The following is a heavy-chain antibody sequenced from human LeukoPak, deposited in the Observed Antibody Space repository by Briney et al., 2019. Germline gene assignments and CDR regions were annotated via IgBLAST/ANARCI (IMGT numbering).Heavy chain of an antibody. Sequence: SETLSLTCTVSGGSITNNNYNWDWIRQPPGKGLEWIGDLYYSGSTHYNPSLKSRVTISVDTSKNQFSLKLNSVTAADTAVYYCARHTRPGYSGYENAFGTWGQGTMVTVSS. V-gene: IGHV4-39*01. CDR2: LYYSGST. J-gene: IGHJ3*02. CDR3: ARHTRPGYSGYENAFGT. CDR1: GGSITNNNYN. D-gene: IGHD5-12*01.